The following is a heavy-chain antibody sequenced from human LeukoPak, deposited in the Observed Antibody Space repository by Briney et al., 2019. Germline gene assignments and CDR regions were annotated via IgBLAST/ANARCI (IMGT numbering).Heavy chain of an antibody. V-gene: IGHV1-18*01. Sequence: ASVKVSCKASGYTFSNFGINWVRQAPGQGLEWMGWISGNNDNPNYGQKFQGRFTVTTDSSTNTAYMELRNLRFDDTAVYYCARDGTSTDNYWGQGTLVTVSS. D-gene: IGHD2-2*01. CDR1: GYTFSNFG. CDR2: ISGNNDNP. J-gene: IGHJ4*02. CDR3: ARDGTSTDNY.